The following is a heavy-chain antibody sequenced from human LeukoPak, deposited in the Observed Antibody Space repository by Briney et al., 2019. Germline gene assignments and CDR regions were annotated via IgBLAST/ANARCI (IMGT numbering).Heavy chain of an antibody. CDR2: INPNSGGT. CDR1: GYTFTSYG. Sequence: ASVKVSCKASGYTFTSYGISWVRRAPGQGLEWMGWINPNSGGTNYAQKFQGRVTMTRDTSISTAYMELSRLRSDDTAVYYCARVGRGLLPFDYWGQGTLVTVSS. D-gene: IGHD2-15*01. V-gene: IGHV1-2*02. J-gene: IGHJ4*02. CDR3: ARVGRGLLPFDY.